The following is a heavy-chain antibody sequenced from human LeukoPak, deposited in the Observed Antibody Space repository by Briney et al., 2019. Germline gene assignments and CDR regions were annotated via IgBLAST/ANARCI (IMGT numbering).Heavy chain of an antibody. V-gene: IGHV1-3*01. Sequence: APVKVSCKASGYTFTSYAIQWVRQAPGQRLEWMGWINAGNGDAKYSQKFQGRVIITRDTSASTAYMELSSLTSEDTAVYYCTRDNLGLFDYWGQGTLVTVSS. CDR3: TRDNLGLFDY. D-gene: IGHD5-24*01. CDR1: GYTFTSYA. CDR2: INAGNGDA. J-gene: IGHJ4*02.